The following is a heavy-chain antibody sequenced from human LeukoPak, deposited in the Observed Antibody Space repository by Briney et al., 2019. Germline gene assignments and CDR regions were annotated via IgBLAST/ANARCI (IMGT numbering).Heavy chain of an antibody. CDR2: ISYDGSNE. CDR3: ARRGCSSTTCSIDY. CDR1: GFTFSSYA. J-gene: IGHJ4*02. V-gene: IGHV3-30-3*01. D-gene: IGHD2-2*01. Sequence: GGSLRLSCAASGFTFSSYALHWVRQAPGKGLEWVAIISYDGSNEYYADFVKGRFTISRDSSKNTLYLQMNSLRAEDTAVYYCARRGCSSTTCSIDYWGQGTLVTVSS.